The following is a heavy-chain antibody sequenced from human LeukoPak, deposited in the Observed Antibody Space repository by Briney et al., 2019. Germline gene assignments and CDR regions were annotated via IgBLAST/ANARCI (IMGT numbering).Heavy chain of an antibody. J-gene: IGHJ4*02. CDR3: AREGISTVTLYYFDY. CDR2: IYYSGST. Sequence: SETLSLTCTVSGGSISSSSYYWGWIRQPPGKGLEWIGSIYYSGSTYYNPSLKSRDTISVDTSKNQFSLKLSSVTAADTAVYYCAREGISTVTLYYFDYWGQGTLVTVSS. CDR1: GGSISSSSYY. D-gene: IGHD4-17*01. V-gene: IGHV4-39*07.